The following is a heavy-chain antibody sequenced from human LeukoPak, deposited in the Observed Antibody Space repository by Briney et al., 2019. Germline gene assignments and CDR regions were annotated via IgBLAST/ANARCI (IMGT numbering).Heavy chain of an antibody. V-gene: IGHV3-49*03. CDR1: GFTFGNYA. D-gene: IGHD3-22*01. Sequence: GGSLRLSCTASGFTFGNYAMSWFRQAPGKGLEWVGFIRSKAYGGTTEYAASVKGKFTISRDDSKSIAYLQMNSLKTEDTAVYYCTRDRSSGYFPHPFDYWGQGTLVTVSS. CDR3: TRDRSSGYFPHPFDY. CDR2: IRSKAYGGTT. J-gene: IGHJ4*02.